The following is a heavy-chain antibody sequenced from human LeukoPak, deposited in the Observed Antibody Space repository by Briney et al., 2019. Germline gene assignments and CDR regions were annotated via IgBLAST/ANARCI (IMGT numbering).Heavy chain of an antibody. CDR1: GYTFSNYG. CDR3: ARREPGSGWFRD. CDR2: ISGNNGNT. J-gene: IGHJ4*02. Sequence: ASVKVSCKASGYTFSNYGISWVRQAPGQGLEWMGWISGNNGNTNYAQKLQGRVTMTTDASTSTAYMELRSLRSDDTAVYYCARREPGSGWFRDWGQGTLVTVSS. V-gene: IGHV1-18*01. D-gene: IGHD6-19*01.